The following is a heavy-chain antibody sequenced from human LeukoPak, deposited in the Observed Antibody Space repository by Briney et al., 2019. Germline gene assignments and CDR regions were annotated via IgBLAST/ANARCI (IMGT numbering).Heavy chain of an antibody. CDR2: IYHSGST. CDR1: DGSISSSSCY. CDR3: ARPPQRGDSSGYYHRWRYFQH. Sequence: PSETLSLTCTVSDGSISSSSCYWGWIRQPPKKGLEWIGSIYHSGSTNYNPSLKSRVTISVDTSKNQFSLKLSSVTAADTAVYYCARPPQRGDSSGYYHRWRYFQHWGQGTLATVSS. V-gene: IGHV4-39*07. J-gene: IGHJ1*01. D-gene: IGHD3-22*01.